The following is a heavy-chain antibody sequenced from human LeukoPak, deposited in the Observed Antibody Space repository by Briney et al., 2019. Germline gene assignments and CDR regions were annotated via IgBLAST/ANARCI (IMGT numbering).Heavy chain of an antibody. CDR3: ARDLSSGAVAGTDY. V-gene: IGHV3-21*01. D-gene: IGHD6-19*01. J-gene: IGHJ4*02. CDR2: ISSSSSYT. CDR1: GFTFSSYS. Sequence: PGGSLRLSCAASGFTFSSYSMNWVRQAPGKGLEWVSSISSSSSYTYYADSVKGRFTISRDNAKNSLYLQMNSLRAEDTAVYYCARDLSSGAVAGTDYWGQGTLVTVSS.